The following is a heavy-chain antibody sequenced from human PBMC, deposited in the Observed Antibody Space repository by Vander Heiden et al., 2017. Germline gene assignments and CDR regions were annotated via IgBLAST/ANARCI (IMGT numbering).Heavy chain of an antibody. J-gene: IGHJ5*02. V-gene: IGHV3-23*01. Sequence: EVQLLESGGGLVQPGGSLRLSCAASGFTFSSYAMTWVRQAPGKGLEWVSDISGSGGTTYYADSVKGRFTISRDNSKNTLYLQMNSLRAEDTAVYYCAKDKAGDYHWFDPWGQGTLVTVFS. CDR3: AKDKAGDYHWFDP. CDR2: ISGSGGTT. D-gene: IGHD4-17*01. CDR1: GFTFSSYA.